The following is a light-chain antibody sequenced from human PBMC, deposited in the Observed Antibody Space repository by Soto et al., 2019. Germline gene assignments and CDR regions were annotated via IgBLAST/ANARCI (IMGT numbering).Light chain of an antibody. J-gene: IGLJ1*01. CDR1: SNDVGGYNF. CDR3: SSYAANNIFYV. CDR2: DVS. V-gene: IGLV2-8*01. Sequence: QSALAQPPSASGSPGQSVTISCAGTSNDVGGYNFVSWYQQHPGKAPKLMIFDVSKRPSGVPDRFSGSKSGNTASLTVSGLQAEDEADYYCSSYAANNIFYVFGTGTKLTVL.